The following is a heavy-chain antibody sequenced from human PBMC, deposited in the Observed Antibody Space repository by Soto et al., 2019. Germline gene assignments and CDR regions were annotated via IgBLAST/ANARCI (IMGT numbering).Heavy chain of an antibody. V-gene: IGHV5-51*01. D-gene: IGHD3-22*01. Sequence: GESLKISCKGSGYSFSSYWIGWVRQMPGKGLEWMGIIYPADSDTRYSPSFQGQVTISADKSISTAYLQWSSLKASDTAMYYCARPGSDYHDSSDALQPSFDYWGQGTQVTVSS. J-gene: IGHJ4*02. CDR1: GYSFSSYW. CDR3: ARPGSDYHDSSDALQPSFDY. CDR2: IYPADSDT.